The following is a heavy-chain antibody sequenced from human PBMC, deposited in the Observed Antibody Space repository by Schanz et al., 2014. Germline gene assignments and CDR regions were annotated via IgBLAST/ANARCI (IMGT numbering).Heavy chain of an antibody. CDR1: GFTFGDYA. CDR2: ISGSGGST. Sequence: EVQLLESGGGLVQPGGSLRLSCAASGFTFGDYAMTWVRQAPGKGLEWVSAISGSGGSTYYADSVKGRFTTSRDNAKNTLYLQMNRLRAEDAAVYYCAIGRFGELSAFDIWGQGTMVTVSS. J-gene: IGHJ3*02. V-gene: IGHV3-23*01. D-gene: IGHD3-10*01. CDR3: AIGRFGELSAFDI.